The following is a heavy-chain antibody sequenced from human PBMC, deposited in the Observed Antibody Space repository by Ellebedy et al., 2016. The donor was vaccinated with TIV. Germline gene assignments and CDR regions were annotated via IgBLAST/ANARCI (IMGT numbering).Heavy chain of an antibody. Sequence: MPSETLSLTCAVYGGSFSGYYWSWIRQPPGKGLEWIGEINHSGSTNYNPSLKSRVTISVDTSKNQFSLKLSSVTAADTAVYYCARGPRGTLDYWGQGTLVTVSS. V-gene: IGHV4-34*01. CDR3: ARGPRGTLDY. J-gene: IGHJ4*02. D-gene: IGHD3-10*01. CDR1: GGSFSGYY. CDR2: INHSGST.